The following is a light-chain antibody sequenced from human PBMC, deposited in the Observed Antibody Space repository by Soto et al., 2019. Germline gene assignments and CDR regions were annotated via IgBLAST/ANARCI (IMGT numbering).Light chain of an antibody. CDR3: QQYVGLPIT. Sequence: EILLTQSPATLSLSPGERATLSCRASQSVSDTHVAWYQQKPGQAPRLLIYGASSRATGIPDRFSGSGSGTDFTLTISRVAPEDFAVYYCQQYVGLPITFGQGTRLEIK. J-gene: IGKJ5*01. CDR1: QSVSDTH. CDR2: GAS. V-gene: IGKV3-20*01.